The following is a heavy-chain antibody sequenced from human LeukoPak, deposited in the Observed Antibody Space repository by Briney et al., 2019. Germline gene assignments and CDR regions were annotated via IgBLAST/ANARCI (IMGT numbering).Heavy chain of an antibody. D-gene: IGHD1-26*01. Sequence: SVKVSCKPSGGTFGSYAISWVRPAPGQGLERVGGIIPLFGAPLYAQKFQGRVTITADERTSTVYMDLSSLRSEDTAVYYCARGGHDSGYYGMDVWGQGTTVTVSS. CDR1: GGTFGSYA. CDR2: IIPLFGAP. CDR3: ARGGHDSGYYGMDV. V-gene: IGHV1-69*01. J-gene: IGHJ6*02.